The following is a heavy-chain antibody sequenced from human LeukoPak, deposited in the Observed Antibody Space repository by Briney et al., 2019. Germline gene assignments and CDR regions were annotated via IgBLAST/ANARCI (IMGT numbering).Heavy chain of an antibody. V-gene: IGHV4-34*01. Sequence: PSETLSLTCAVYGGSFGGYYWSWIRQPPGKGLEWIGEINHSGSTNYNPSLKSRVTISVDTSKNQFSLKLSSVTAADTAVYYCASASYGAPSDYWGQGTLVTVSS. CDR3: ASASYGAPSDY. D-gene: IGHD4-17*01. CDR2: INHSGST. CDR1: GGSFGGYY. J-gene: IGHJ4*02.